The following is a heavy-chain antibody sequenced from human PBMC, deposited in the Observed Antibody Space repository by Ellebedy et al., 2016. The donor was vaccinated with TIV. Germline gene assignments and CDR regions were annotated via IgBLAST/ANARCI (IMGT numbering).Heavy chain of an antibody. Sequence: GESLKISCVASGFTSTSYGMHWVRQAPGKGLEWVAVVSGHATIQLYADAVKGRFTISRDNVKNSLYLQMNSLRAEDTAVYYCARGADTTMVWGALDIWGQGTVVTVSS. CDR3: ARGADTTMVWGALDI. J-gene: IGHJ3*02. D-gene: IGHD5-18*01. CDR2: VSGHATIQ. V-gene: IGHV3-30-3*01. CDR1: GFTSTSYG.